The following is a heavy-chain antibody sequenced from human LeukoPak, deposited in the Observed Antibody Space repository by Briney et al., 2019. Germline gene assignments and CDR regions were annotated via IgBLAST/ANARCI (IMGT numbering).Heavy chain of an antibody. CDR3: AGGPQYGGSYVD. CDR1: GVTFTNYE. Sequence: GGSLRLSCAASGVTFTNYEMAWVRQAPGMGLEWVSYISDSGTITKYVDAVKGRFSISRDNARNSVYLRMESLRVEDTALYYCAGGPQYGGSYVDWGQGTLVTVSS. D-gene: IGHD1-26*01. CDR2: ISDSGTIT. V-gene: IGHV3-48*03. J-gene: IGHJ4*02.